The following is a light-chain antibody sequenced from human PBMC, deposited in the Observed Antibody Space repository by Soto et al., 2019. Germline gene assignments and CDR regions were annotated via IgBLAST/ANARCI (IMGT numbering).Light chain of an antibody. CDR2: EVN. J-gene: IGLJ2*01. CDR1: RGDVGAYNY. CDR3: SASAGSSTL. Sequence: QSALTQPPSASGSPGQSVTISCTGTRGDVGAYNYVSWYQQHPGKAPKLMIYEVNKRPSGVPDRFSGSKSGNTASLIVSELQAEDEADYYCSASAGSSTLFGGGTKLT. V-gene: IGLV2-8*01.